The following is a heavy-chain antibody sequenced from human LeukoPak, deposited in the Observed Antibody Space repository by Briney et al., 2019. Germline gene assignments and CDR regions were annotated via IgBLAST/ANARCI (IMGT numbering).Heavy chain of an antibody. CDR1: GFTFSSYG. CDR2: ISDSSSYI. D-gene: IGHD2-2*02. J-gene: IGHJ4*02. CDR3: ATSNCTRTSCYRGLFDS. V-gene: IGHV3-21*01. Sequence: GGSLRLSCADSGFTFSSYGMNWVRQAPGKGLEWVSSISDSSSYIYYADSVKGRFTISRGNAKNSLYLQMNSLRAEDTAVYYCATSNCTRTSCYRGLFDSWGQGTLVTVS.